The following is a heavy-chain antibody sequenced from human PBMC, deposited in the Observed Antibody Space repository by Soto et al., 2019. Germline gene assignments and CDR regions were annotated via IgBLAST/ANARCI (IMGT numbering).Heavy chain of an antibody. Sequence: ASVKVSCKASGYTFTSYDINWVRQATGQGLEWMGWMNPNSGNTGYAQKFQGRVTMTRNTSISTAYMELSSLRSEDTAVYYCARARGYYGSGSYYLNRGNWFDPWGQGTLVTVSS. D-gene: IGHD3-10*01. J-gene: IGHJ5*02. CDR3: ARARGYYGSGSYYLNRGNWFDP. CDR2: MNPNSGNT. V-gene: IGHV1-8*01. CDR1: GYTFTSYD.